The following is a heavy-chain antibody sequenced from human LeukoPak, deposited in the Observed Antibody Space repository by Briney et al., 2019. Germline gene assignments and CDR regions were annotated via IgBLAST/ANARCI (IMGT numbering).Heavy chain of an antibody. CDR3: ARVGGTTIQYYYYYYMDV. CDR2: IIPIFGTA. J-gene: IGHJ6*03. D-gene: IGHD1-7*01. V-gene: IGHV1-69*06. CDR1: GGTFSSYA. Sequence: ASVKVSCKASGGTFSSYAISWVRQAPGQGLEWMGGIIPIFGTANYAQKFQGRVTITADKSTSTAYMELSSLRPEDTAVYYCARVGGTTIQYYYYYYMDVWGKGTTVTVSS.